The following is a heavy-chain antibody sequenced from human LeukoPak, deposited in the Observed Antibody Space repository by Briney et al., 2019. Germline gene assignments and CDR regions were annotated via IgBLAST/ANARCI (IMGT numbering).Heavy chain of an antibody. D-gene: IGHD3-10*01. V-gene: IGHV3-48*01. J-gene: IGHJ4*02. CDR2: ISSSSGTI. Sequence: GGSLRLSCAASGFTLSSYSMNWVRQAPGKGLEWVSFISSSSGTIYYADSVKGRFTISRDNAKNSLYLQMNSLRAEDTAVYYCARDPCGSGSYYYDYWGQGTLVTVSS. CDR3: ARDPCGSGSYYYDY. CDR1: GFTLSSYS.